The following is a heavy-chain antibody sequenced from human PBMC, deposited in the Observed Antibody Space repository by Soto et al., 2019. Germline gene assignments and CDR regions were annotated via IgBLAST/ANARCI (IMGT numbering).Heavy chain of an antibody. CDR1: GGSFSGYY. Sequence: QVQLQQWDAGLLKPSETLSLTCAVYGGSFSGYYWSWIRQPPGKGLAWIGEINHSGSTNYNPSLKSRVTISVDTSQHQFSLKLSSVTAADTAVYYCARGPYYYDSAGGFDYWGQGTLVTVSS. D-gene: IGHD3-22*01. CDR3: ARGPYYYDSAGGFDY. V-gene: IGHV4-34*01. CDR2: INHSGST. J-gene: IGHJ4*02.